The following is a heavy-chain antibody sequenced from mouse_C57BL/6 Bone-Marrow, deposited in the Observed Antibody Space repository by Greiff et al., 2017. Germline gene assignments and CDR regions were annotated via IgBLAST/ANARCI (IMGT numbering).Heavy chain of an antibody. CDR3: ARSSSYSNYAAMHY. CDR2: IRPNSGST. Sequence: VQLQQPGAELVKPGASVKLSCKASGYTFTSYWMHWVKQRPGQGLEWIGMIRPNSGSTNYNEKFKSKATLTVDKSSSTAYMQLSSLTSEDSAVYSWARSSSYSNYAAMHYWGQGTSLTVSS. J-gene: IGHJ4*01. CDR1: GYTFTSYW. V-gene: IGHV1-64*01. D-gene: IGHD2-5*01.